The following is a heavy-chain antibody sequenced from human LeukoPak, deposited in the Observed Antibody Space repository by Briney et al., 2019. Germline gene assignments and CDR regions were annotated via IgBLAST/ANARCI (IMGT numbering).Heavy chain of an antibody. CDR1: GFTFSSYK. J-gene: IGHJ4*02. Sequence: GGSLRLSCAASGFTFSSYKMHWVRQAPGKGLEWVSYISDSGGSIYYADSVKGRFTISRDNAKNSLYLQTNSLRADDTAVYYCARECGSGCFDYWGQGILVTVSS. CDR2: ISDSGGSI. CDR3: ARECGSGCFDY. D-gene: IGHD6-19*01. V-gene: IGHV3-48*03.